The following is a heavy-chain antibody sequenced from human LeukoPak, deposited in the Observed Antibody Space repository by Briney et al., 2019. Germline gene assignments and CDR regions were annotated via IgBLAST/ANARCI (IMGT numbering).Heavy chain of an antibody. CDR2: ISSSGST. V-gene: IGHV4-4*07. D-gene: IGHD3-10*01. CDR3: ARAVGGDGSGSL. CDR1: GDSISYFY. Sequence: SETLSLTCSVSGDSISYFYWSWIRQAAGKGLEWIGRISSSGSTDYNASLKSRVTMSVDTSKNQLSLKVISVTAADTAVYYCARAVGGDGSGSLWGPGTLVTVSS. J-gene: IGHJ4*02.